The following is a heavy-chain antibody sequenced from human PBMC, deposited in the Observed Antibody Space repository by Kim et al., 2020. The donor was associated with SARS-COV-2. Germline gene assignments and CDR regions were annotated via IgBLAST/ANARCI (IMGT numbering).Heavy chain of an antibody. CDR3: ARDHREWLQYTANWYFDL. V-gene: IGHV4-59*01. J-gene: IGHJ2*01. CDR2: IYYSGST. D-gene: IGHD3-3*01. Sequence: SETLSLTCTVSGGSISSYYWSWIRQPPGKGLEWIGYIYYSGSTNYNPSLKSRVTISVDTSKNQFSLKLSSVTAADTAVYYCARDHREWLQYTANWYFDLWGCGPLVTVSS. CDR1: GGSISSYY.